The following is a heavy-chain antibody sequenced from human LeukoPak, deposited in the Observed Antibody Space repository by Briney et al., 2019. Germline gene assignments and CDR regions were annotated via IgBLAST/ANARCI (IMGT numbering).Heavy chain of an antibody. CDR1: GGSISSSSYY. CDR2: IYYSGST. V-gene: IGHV4-39*07. CDR3: AGKGATVFDY. Sequence: SETLSLTCTVSGGSISSSSYYWGWIRQPPGKGLEWIGSIYYSGSTYYNPSLKSRVTISVDTSKNQFSLKLSSVTAADTAVYYCAGKGATVFDYWGQGTLVTVSS. D-gene: IGHD1-26*01. J-gene: IGHJ4*02.